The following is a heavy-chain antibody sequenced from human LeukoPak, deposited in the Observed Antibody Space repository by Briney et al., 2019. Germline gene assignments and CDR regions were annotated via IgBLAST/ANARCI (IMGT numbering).Heavy chain of an antibody. Sequence: SETLSLTCTVSGGSISSSSYYWGWIRQPPGKGLEWIGSIYYSGSTYYNPSLKSRVTISVDTSKNQFSLKLSSVTAADTAVYYCARGDYGFYWGQGTLVTVSS. CDR2: IYYSGST. CDR3: ARGDYGFY. V-gene: IGHV4-39*07. D-gene: IGHD4-17*01. CDR1: GGSISSSSYY. J-gene: IGHJ4*02.